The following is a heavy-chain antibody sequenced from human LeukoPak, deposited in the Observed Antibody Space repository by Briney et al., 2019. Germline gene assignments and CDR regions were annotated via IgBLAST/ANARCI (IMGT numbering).Heavy chain of an antibody. CDR1: GFTFGNYG. CDR2: IWYDGRKE. J-gene: IGHJ4*02. D-gene: IGHD1-1*01. CDR3: ASWKGSPQNYFHF. V-gene: IGHV3-33*01. Sequence: GGSLRLSCVASGFTFGNYGMHWVRQAPGKGLEWVAVIWYDGRKEYYVDSVKGRFTISRDNSKDTLYLQMNSLRAEDTAVYFCASWKGSPQNYFHFWGQGTLVTVSS.